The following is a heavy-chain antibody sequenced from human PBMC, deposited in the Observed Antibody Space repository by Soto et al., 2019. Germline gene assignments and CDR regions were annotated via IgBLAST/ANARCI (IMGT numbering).Heavy chain of an antibody. J-gene: IGHJ4*01. D-gene: IGHD4-4*01. Sequence: ASVKGSCKTSGYTFSRYGISWVRQAPGQGLEWMGWISAENGNTNSVQNVQGRVTMTTDTSTNTAYMELRSLTSDDTAVYYCARGARSTAESEDNYTPFDYWGQGTLVTVSS. V-gene: IGHV1-18*01. CDR2: ISAENGNT. CDR3: ARGARSTAESEDNYTPFDY. CDR1: GYTFSRYG.